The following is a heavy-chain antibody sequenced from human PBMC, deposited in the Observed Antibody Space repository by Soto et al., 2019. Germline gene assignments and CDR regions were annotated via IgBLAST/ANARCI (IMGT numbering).Heavy chain of an antibody. V-gene: IGHV5-51*01. CDR1: GYKFTTYW. J-gene: IGHJ2*01. CDR2: IYPGDSET. D-gene: IGHD6-19*01. Sequence: EVQLVQSGPEVRKPGESLRISCETSGYKFTTYWIGWVRQMPGKGLEWMGIIYPGDSETRYNPSFQGQVTISDDKSNSTSYLHGSSLKASYTAIYYCARHLGVTVAGTRCDFDLWGRGTLVTLSS. CDR3: ARHLGVTVAGTRCDFDL.